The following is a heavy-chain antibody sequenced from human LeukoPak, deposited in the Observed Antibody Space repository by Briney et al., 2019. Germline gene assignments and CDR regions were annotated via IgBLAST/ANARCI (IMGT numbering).Heavy chain of an antibody. CDR2: ISAYNGNT. CDR1: GGTFSSYA. Sequence: SSVKVSCKASGGTFSSYAISWVRQARGQGLEWMGWISAYNGNTNYAQKLQGRVTMTTDTSTSTAYMELRSLRSDDTAVYYCARIDFAGGGPFDYWGQGTLVTVSS. J-gene: IGHJ4*02. D-gene: IGHD3-9*01. V-gene: IGHV1-18*01. CDR3: ARIDFAGGGPFDY.